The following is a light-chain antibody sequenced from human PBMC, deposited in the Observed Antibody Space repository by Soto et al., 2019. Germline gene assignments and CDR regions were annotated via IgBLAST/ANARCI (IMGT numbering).Light chain of an antibody. V-gene: IGLV2-8*01. Sequence: QSVLTQTVSVSGSRGQSITISCTGTRSDVGGYNYVSWYQQHPGKAPKLMIYEVNKRPSGVPDRFSGSKSGNTASLTVSGLQAEDEADYYCSSYAGSSNVFGTGTKV. CDR3: SSYAGSSNV. J-gene: IGLJ1*01. CDR2: EVN. CDR1: RSDVGGYNY.